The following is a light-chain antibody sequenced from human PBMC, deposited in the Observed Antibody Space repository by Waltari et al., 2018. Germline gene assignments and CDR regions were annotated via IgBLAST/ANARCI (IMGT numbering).Light chain of an antibody. CDR3: GTWDSSLSGAV. Sequence: QSVLTQPPSVSAAPGQRVTISCSGGSPNIGNNYVSWYRQFPGTAPKLLIYENTGRPPGIPGRFSGSKSGTSATLDITGPQAGDEADYYCGTWDSSLSGAVFGGGTHLTVL. V-gene: IGLV1-51*02. CDR2: ENT. J-gene: IGLJ7*01. CDR1: SPNIGNNY.